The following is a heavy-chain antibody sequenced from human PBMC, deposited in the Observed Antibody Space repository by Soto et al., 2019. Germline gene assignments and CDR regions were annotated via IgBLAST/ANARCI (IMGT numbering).Heavy chain of an antibody. CDR2: ISSSSSTI. J-gene: IGHJ4*02. CDR3: ARDPWPLVGIAVAGTNY. V-gene: IGHV3-48*02. CDR1: GFTFSSYS. D-gene: IGHD6-19*01. Sequence: GGSLRLSCAASGFTFSSYSMNWVRQAPGKGLEWVSYISSSSSTIYYADSVKGRFTISRDNAKNSLYRQMNSLRDEDTAVYYCARDPWPLVGIAVAGTNYWGQGTLVTVSS.